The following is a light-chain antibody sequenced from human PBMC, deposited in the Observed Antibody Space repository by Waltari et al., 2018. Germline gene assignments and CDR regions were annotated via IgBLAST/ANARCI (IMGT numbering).Light chain of an antibody. CDR1: QSVTTD. V-gene: IGKV3-15*01. J-gene: IGKJ4*01. CDR3: QQYNSWPLT. Sequence: ENLLTQSPVALSVSPGETVTLSCRASQSVTTDFAWYQHQPGQSPRLLIYSASARATGIPARFTGSGSGTQFTLTITDLQPGDFALYFCQQYNSWPLTFGGGTKVAIK. CDR2: SAS.